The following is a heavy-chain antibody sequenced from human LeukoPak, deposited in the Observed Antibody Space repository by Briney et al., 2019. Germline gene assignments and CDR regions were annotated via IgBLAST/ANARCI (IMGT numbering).Heavy chain of an antibody. D-gene: IGHD2-2*01. J-gene: IGHJ4*02. V-gene: IGHV3-7*02. Sequence: GGSLRLPCAASGFTFSDYWMDWARQAPGKGLEWVTNIKPDGSEIYYVDAVKGRFTISRDNAKNSLYLQMNSLRAEDTAVYYCAKAHCSSTSCSRADNWGQGTLVTVSS. CDR3: AKAHCSSTSCSRADN. CDR1: GFTFSDYW. CDR2: IKPDGSEI.